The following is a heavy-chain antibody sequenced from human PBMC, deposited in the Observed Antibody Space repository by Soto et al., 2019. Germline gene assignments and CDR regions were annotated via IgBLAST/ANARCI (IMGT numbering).Heavy chain of an antibody. J-gene: IGHJ4*02. D-gene: IGHD6-6*01. Sequence: SETLSLTCNVSDGSISSYYWSWIRQPPGKGLEWIGYIYYSGSTNYNPSLKSRVTISVDTSKNQFSLKLSSVTAADTAVYYCARYYSSSSGLDYWGQGTLVTVSS. V-gene: IGHV4-59*01. CDR2: IYYSGST. CDR3: ARYYSSSSGLDY. CDR1: DGSISSYY.